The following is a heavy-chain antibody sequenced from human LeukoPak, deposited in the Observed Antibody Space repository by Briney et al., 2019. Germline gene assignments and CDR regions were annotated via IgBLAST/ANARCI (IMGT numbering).Heavy chain of an antibody. CDR3: ARGNIYSNYVYYYYGMDV. J-gene: IGHJ6*02. CDR2: LSFDGSNK. V-gene: IGHV3-30-3*01. CDR1: GFTFSSYA. D-gene: IGHD4-11*01. Sequence: GRSLTLSCAVSGFTFSSYAMHWVGTPPPKGLAGVAVLSFDGSNKYYEDPVKSLFNNSRDNSKNTLYLQMNSLRADDTAVYYCARGNIYSNYVYYYYGMDVWGQGTTVTVSS.